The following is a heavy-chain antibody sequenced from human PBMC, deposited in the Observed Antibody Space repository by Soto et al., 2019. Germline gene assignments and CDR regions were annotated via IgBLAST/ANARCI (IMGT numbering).Heavy chain of an antibody. CDR1: VGTFSNYA. CDR3: ARSIGSSSFYFDF. V-gene: IGHV1-69*01. Sequence: QVQLVQSGAEVKKPGSSVKVSCKASVGTFSNYAISWVRQAPGQGLEWMGGFIPVYGTTHYAQKFEGRVTSTAEDSTNRYMELRGLRSEDTALYYCARSIGSSSFYFDFWGQRTLITVSS. D-gene: IGHD6-6*01. J-gene: IGHJ4*02. CDR2: FIPVYGTT.